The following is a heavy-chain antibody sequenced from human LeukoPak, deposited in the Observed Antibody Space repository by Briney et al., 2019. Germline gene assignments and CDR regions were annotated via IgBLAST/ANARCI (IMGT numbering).Heavy chain of an antibody. Sequence: SVKVSCKPSGGTFRNYVINWVRQAPGQGLEWMGGSIPIFGTANYTQKFQGRITITADESTSTTHMELSSLKSEDTAVYYCARDLLADFYTKDSYFYIDVWGKGTTVTVSS. CDR3: ARDLLADFYTKDSYFYIDV. CDR2: SIPIFGTA. V-gene: IGHV1-69*13. CDR1: GGTFRNYV. J-gene: IGHJ6*03. D-gene: IGHD2/OR15-2a*01.